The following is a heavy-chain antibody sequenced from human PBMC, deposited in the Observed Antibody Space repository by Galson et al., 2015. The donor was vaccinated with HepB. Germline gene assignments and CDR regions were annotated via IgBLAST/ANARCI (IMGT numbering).Heavy chain of an antibody. Sequence: SLRLSCAASGFTFSSYAMHWVRQAPGKGLEWVAVISYDGSNKYYADSVKGRFTISRDDSKNTLYLQMNSLKTEDTAVYYCTRWELLYDAFDIWGQGTMVTVSS. CDR1: GFTFSSYA. CDR3: TRWELLYDAFDI. CDR2: ISYDGSNK. V-gene: IGHV3-30-3*01. J-gene: IGHJ3*02. D-gene: IGHD1-26*01.